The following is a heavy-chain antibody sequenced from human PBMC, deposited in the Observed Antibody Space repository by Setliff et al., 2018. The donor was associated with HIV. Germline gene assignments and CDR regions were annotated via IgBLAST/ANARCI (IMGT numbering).Heavy chain of an antibody. CDR1: GGSFSGYC. D-gene: IGHD6-13*01. CDR3: ARVSCSSWYSIHRYYCYSMDV. J-gene: IGHJ6*03. V-gene: IGHV4-34*01. CDR2: IQHSGRI. Sequence: PSETLSLTCAVYGGSFSGYCWSWIRQPPGKGLEWIGEIQHSGRINYNPSLRSRVTTSVDTSKNQFSLRLRSVTAADTAVYYCARVSCSSWYSIHRYYCYSMDVWGNGTTVTVSS.